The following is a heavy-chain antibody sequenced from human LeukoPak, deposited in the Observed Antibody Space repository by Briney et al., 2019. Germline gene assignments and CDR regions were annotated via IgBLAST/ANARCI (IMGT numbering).Heavy chain of an antibody. J-gene: IGHJ3*02. D-gene: IGHD2-15*01. Sequence: PSGTLSLTCAVSGGSISSSNWWSWVRQPPGKGLEWIGEIYHSGSTNYNPSLKSRVTISVDKSKNQFSLKLSSVTAADTAVYYCARDTDLGRSGESDAFDIWGQGTMVTVSS. CDR1: GGSISSSNW. CDR3: ARDTDLGRSGESDAFDI. CDR2: IYHSGST. V-gene: IGHV4-4*02.